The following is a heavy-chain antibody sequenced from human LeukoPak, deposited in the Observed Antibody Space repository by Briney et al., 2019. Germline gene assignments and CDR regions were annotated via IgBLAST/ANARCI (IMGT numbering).Heavy chain of an antibody. J-gene: IGHJ6*02. Sequence: SETLSLTCAVYGGSFSGYYWSWIRQPPGKGLEWIGEINHSGSTNYNPSLKSRVTMSVDTSKNQFSLKLSSVTAADAAVYYCARDQLDYYDSSGYSPSYYYGMDVWGQGTTVTVSS. CDR1: GGSFSGYY. CDR3: ARDQLDYYDSSGYSPSYYYGMDV. CDR2: INHSGST. D-gene: IGHD3-22*01. V-gene: IGHV4-34*01.